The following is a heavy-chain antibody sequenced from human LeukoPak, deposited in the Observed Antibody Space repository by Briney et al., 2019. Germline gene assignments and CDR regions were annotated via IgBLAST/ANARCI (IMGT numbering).Heavy chain of an antibody. CDR1: GFTFSSYG. CDR2: IWYDGSKE. D-gene: IGHD1-14*01. Sequence: PGGSLRLSCAASGFTFSSYGMHWVRQAPGKGLEGMAIIWYDGSKEYYADSVKGRFTISRNNSQNTLYLEMSSLRVEDTAVYSCARVGPINRGLVDLWGQGTLVSVSS. V-gene: IGHV3-33*08. CDR3: ARVGPINRGLVDL. J-gene: IGHJ4*01.